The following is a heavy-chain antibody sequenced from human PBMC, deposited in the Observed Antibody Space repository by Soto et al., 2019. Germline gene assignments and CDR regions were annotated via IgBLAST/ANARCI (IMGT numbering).Heavy chain of an antibody. V-gene: IGHV1-8*01. CDR2: MYPNNGQT. CDR3: ATMIRGLIHWLDP. D-gene: IGHD3-16*01. Sequence: ASVKVSCKASGDTLSNFDFNWVRQATGQGLEWMGWMYPNNGQTAYARTFQGRVTMTWNSSISTAYMELSSLTSEDTAVYYCATMIRGLIHWLDPRGQGTRVTVSS. J-gene: IGHJ5*02. CDR1: GDTLSNFD.